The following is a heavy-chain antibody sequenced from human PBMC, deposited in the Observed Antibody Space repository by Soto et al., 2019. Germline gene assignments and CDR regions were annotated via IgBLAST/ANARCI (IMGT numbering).Heavy chain of an antibody. CDR1: GFTFSSYS. CDR2: ISSSSSTI. J-gene: IGHJ6*03. CDR3: ARDGGTTVEDYYYYYYMDV. Sequence: GGSLRLSCAASGFTFSSYSMNWVRQAPGKGLEWVSYISSSSSTIYYADSVKGRFTISRDNAKNSLYLQMNSLRAEDTAVYYCARDGGTTVEDYYYYYYMDVWGKGTTVTVSS. D-gene: IGHD4-17*01. V-gene: IGHV3-48*01.